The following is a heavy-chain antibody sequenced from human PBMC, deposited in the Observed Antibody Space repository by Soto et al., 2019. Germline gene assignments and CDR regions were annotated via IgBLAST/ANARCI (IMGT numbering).Heavy chain of an antibody. CDR2: ISAHAGFT. V-gene: IGHV1-18*01. CDR1: GYLFPSFG. J-gene: IGHJ4*02. CDR3: ARVHIRAAGVGVDY. Sequence: QVQLVQSGPELKMTGASVKVSCTASGYLFPSFGVSWVRQAPGQGLEWVGWISAHAGFTNYAQKFQSRATMSTHSSVATAYLEVRNLRPDDTAVYFCARVHIRAAGVGVDYWGQGTLVTVSS. D-gene: IGHD6-13*01.